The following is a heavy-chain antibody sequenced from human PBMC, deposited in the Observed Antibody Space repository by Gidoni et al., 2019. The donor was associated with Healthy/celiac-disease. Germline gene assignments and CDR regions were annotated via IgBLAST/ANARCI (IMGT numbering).Heavy chain of an antibody. V-gene: IGHV4-39*01. CDR2: IYYSGST. J-gene: IGHJ4*02. Sequence: QLHLQESGPGLVKPSETLSLTCTVSGGSFSSSSYYWGWIRQPPGKGMEWIGSIYYSGSTYYNPSLKSRVTISVDTSKNQFSLKLSSVTAADTAVYYCARHTGVRYCSSTSCYLEYYFDYWGQGTLVTVSS. CDR1: GGSFSSSSYY. D-gene: IGHD2-2*01. CDR3: ARHTGVRYCSSTSCYLEYYFDY.